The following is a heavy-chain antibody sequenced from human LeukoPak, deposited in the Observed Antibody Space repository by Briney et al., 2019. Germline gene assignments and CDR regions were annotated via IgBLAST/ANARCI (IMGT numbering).Heavy chain of an antibody. Sequence: SETLSLTCAVSGGSISSGGYYWSWIRQPPGKGLEWIGYIYYSGSTNYNPSLKSRVTISVDTSKNQFSLKLSSVTAADTAAYYCARAPAARLSIDYWGQGTLVTVSS. CDR1: GGSISSGGYY. J-gene: IGHJ4*02. CDR2: IYYSGST. CDR3: ARAPAARLSIDY. D-gene: IGHD2-2*01. V-gene: IGHV4-61*08.